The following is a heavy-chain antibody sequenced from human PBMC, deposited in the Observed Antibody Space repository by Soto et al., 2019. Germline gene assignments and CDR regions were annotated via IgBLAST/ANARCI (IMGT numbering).Heavy chain of an antibody. CDR1: GGTFSSYA. Sequence: ASVKVSCKASGGTFSSYAISWVRQAPGQGLEWMGGIIPIFGTANYAQKFQGRVTITADESTSTAYMELSSLRSEDTAVYYCARSGTQPPDYFDYWGQGTLVTVSS. V-gene: IGHV1-69*13. CDR2: IIPIFGTA. D-gene: IGHD1-1*01. J-gene: IGHJ4*02. CDR3: ARSGTQPPDYFDY.